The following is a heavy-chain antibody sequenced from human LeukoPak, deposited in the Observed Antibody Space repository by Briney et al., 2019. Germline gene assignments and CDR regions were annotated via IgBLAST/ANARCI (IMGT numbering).Heavy chain of an antibody. V-gene: IGHV1-46*01. CDR2: ISPSGGST. J-gene: IGHJ4*02. CDR3: ARVKTMIVVVRLFDY. CDR1: GYTFTSNY. D-gene: IGHD3-22*01. Sequence: ASVKVSCKAFGYTFTSNYMHWVRQAPGQGPEWMGVISPSGGSTTYAQKFQGRVTLTRDMSTSTDYLELSSLRSDDTAVYYCARVKTMIVVVRLFDYWGQGTQVTVSS.